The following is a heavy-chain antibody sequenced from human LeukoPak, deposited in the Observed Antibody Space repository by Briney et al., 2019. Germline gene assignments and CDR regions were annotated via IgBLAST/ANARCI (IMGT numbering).Heavy chain of an antibody. D-gene: IGHD6-6*01. CDR3: ARDGTSSSSGEYFDY. J-gene: IGHJ4*02. CDR2: IYYSGST. CDR1: GGSISSYY. Sequence: SETLSLTCTVSGGSISSYYWSWIRQPPGKGLEWIGYIYYSGSTNYNPSLKSRVTISVDTSKNQFSLKLSSVTAADTAVYYCARDGTSSSSGEYFDYWGQGTLVTVSS. V-gene: IGHV4-59*01.